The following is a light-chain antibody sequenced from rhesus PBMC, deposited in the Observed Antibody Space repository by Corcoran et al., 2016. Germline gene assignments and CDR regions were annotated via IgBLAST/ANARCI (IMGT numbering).Light chain of an antibody. CDR3: QQYYSDPYS. V-gene: IGKV1-46*01. CDR1: QSFSSS. J-gene: IGKJ2*01. Sequence: DIQMTQSPSSLSASVGDTVTITCRASQSFSSSLAWYQQKPGKAPKLLIYNVSSLQFGVPSRFSGTKSWTDFTLTISSLQPEDFASYYCQQYYSDPYSFGQGTKVEIK. CDR2: NVS.